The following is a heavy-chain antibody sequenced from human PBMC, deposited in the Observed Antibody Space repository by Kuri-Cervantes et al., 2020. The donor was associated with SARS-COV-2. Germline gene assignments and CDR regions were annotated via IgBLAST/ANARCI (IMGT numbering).Heavy chain of an antibody. V-gene: IGHV3-21*01. Sequence: GESLKISCAASGFTFSSYRMNWVRQAPGKGLEWVSSISISSSYIYYADSVKGRFTISRDNAKNSLYLQMNSLRAEDTAVYYCARYQCSSTGCYGTYYYYYCMDVWGQGTTVTVSS. CDR3: ARYQCSSTGCYGTYYYYYCMDV. J-gene: IGHJ6*02. CDR2: ISISSSYI. CDR1: GFTFSSYR. D-gene: IGHD2-2*01.